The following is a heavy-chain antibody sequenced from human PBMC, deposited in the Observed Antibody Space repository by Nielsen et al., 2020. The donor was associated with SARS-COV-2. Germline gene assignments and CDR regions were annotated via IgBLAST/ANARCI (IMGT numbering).Heavy chain of an antibody. J-gene: IGHJ4*02. CDR3: ARDSGYCSSTSCPIDY. Sequence: GGSLRLSCAASGFTFSSYGMHWVRQAPGKGLEWVAVIWYDGSNKYYADSVKGRFTISRDNSKNTLYLQMNSLRADDTAVYYCARDSGYCSSTSCPIDYWGQGTLVTVSS. D-gene: IGHD2-2*01. CDR1: GFTFSSYG. V-gene: IGHV3-33*01. CDR2: IWYDGSNK.